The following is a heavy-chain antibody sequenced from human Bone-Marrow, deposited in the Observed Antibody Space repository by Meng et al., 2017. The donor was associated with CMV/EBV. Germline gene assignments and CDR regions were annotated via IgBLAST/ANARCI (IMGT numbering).Heavy chain of an antibody. Sequence: SETMSLTCTVSGGSISSSSYYWGWIRQPPGKGLEWIGSIYYSGSTYYNPSLTSRVTISVDTSMNQFSLKLSSVTAADTAVYYCARELMVRTSCYTCWGQGPLVTVSS. CDR3: ARELMVRTSCYTC. J-gene: IGHJ4*02. CDR1: GGSISSSSYY. V-gene: IGHV4-39*07. D-gene: IGHD2-2*02. CDR2: IYYSGST.